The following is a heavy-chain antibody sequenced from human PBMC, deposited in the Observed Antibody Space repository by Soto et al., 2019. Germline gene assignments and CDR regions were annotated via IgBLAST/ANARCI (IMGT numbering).Heavy chain of an antibody. CDR2: ISDSGVST. J-gene: IGHJ5*02. CDR1: GFTFSDYA. V-gene: IGHV3-23*01. Sequence: EVQLLASGVGLVQPGGALRPSCAASGFTFSDYAMGWVRQAPGKGLEWVSSISDSGVSTYYADSVKGRFTICRDNSKNTLYLQMNSLRAEDTAVYYCAKDYGSGSYGPWGQGTPVTVSS. D-gene: IGHD3-10*01. CDR3: AKDYGSGSYGP.